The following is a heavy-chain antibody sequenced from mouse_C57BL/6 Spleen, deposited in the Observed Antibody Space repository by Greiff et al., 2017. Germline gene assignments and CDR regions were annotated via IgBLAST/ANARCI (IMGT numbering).Heavy chain of an antibody. CDR1: GYTFTDYY. J-gene: IGHJ4*01. V-gene: IGHV1-19*01. CDR3: ARSYSYYAKDE. D-gene: IGHD1-1*01. Sequence: VQLQQSGPVLVKPGASVKMSCKASGYTFTDYYMNWVKQSHGKSLEWIGVINPYNGGTSYNQKFKGKATLTVDKSSSTAYMELNSLTSEDSAVYYCARSYSYYAKDEWGQGTSVTVSS. CDR2: INPYNGGT.